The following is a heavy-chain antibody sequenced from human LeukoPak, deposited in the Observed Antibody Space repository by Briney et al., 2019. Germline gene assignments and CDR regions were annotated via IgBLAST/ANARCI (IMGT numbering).Heavy chain of an antibody. CDR2: IRYDGNNK. CDR3: AKDRWGAVASFDY. D-gene: IGHD6-19*01. Sequence: GGSLRLSCAASGFPFSDYVMHWVRQAPGKGLEWVSVIRYDGNNKYYADSVKGRFTISRDNSKNTLYLQMNSLESEDTAVYYCAKDRWGAVASFDYWGQGALVTVSS. CDR1: GFPFSDYV. J-gene: IGHJ4*02. V-gene: IGHV3-30*02.